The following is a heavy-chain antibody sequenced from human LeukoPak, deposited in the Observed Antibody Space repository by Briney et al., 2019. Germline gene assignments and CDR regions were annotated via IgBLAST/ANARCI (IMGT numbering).Heavy chain of an antibody. V-gene: IGHV1-2*02. CDR2: INPNSGGT. D-gene: IGHD4-23*01. Sequence: GASVKVSCKASGYTFTGYYMHWVRQAPGQGLEWMGWINPNSGGTNYAQKFQGRVTMTRDTSISTAYMELSRLRSDDTAVYYCARDYGGWLPENYFDYWGQGTLVTVSS. J-gene: IGHJ4*02. CDR3: ARDYGGWLPENYFDY. CDR1: GYTFTGYY.